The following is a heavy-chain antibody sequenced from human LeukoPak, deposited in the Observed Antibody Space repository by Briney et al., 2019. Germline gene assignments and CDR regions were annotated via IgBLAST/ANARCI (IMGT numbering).Heavy chain of an antibody. Sequence: GGSLRLSCAASGFTFSSYAMSWVRQAPGKGLEWVSVIYSGGSTYYADSVKGRFTISRDNSKNTLYLQMNSLRAADTAVYYCARDVRYYDFWSGYKSGMDVWGQGTTVTVSS. CDR3: ARDVRYYDFWSGYKSGMDV. CDR2: IYSGGST. J-gene: IGHJ6*02. CDR1: GFTFSSYA. V-gene: IGHV3-66*01. D-gene: IGHD3-3*01.